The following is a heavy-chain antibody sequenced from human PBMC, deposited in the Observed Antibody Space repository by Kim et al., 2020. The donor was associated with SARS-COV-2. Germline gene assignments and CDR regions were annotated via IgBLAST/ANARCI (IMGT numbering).Heavy chain of an antibody. CDR3: PGGYNYGDY. CDR1: GVSISRYY. Sequence: SETLSLTCTVSGVSISRYYWSWIRQPPGKGLEWIGYIYYSGTTNYNPSLKSRVTMSLDTSKSQFSLKLSSVTAADTAVYYCPGGYNYGDYWGQGTLVTVSS. CDR2: IYYSGTT. V-gene: IGHV4-59*01. J-gene: IGHJ4*02. D-gene: IGHD5-18*01.